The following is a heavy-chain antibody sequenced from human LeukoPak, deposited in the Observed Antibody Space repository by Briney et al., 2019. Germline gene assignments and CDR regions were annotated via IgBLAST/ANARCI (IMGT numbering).Heavy chain of an antibody. CDR1: GGSISTSNYY. V-gene: IGHV4-39*02. D-gene: IGHD1-1*01. Sequence: SETLSLTCTVSGGSISTSNYYWGWIRQPPGKGLEWIGSIYYSGSTYYNPSLKSRVTVSVDTSKNHFSLKLSSVTAADTAVYYCARGNWNDVVGYYFDYWGQGTLVTVSS. CDR3: ARGNWNDVVGYYFDY. CDR2: IYYSGST. J-gene: IGHJ4*02.